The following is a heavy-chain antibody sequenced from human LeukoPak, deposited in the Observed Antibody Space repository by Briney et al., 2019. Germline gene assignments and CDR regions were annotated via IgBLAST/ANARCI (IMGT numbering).Heavy chain of an antibody. J-gene: IGHJ4*02. CDR3: AKQRGIYMYRPFED. D-gene: IGHD2/OR15-2a*01. Sequence: GSLGLSCAGSGFTFSGYGMSWVRQAPGKGLEWVSGLSDSGVTTYYADSVKGRFTISRDNAKNTLYLQMNSLRAEDTAIYYCAKQRGIYMYRPFEDWGQGTLVTVSS. V-gene: IGHV3-23*01. CDR1: GFTFSGYG. CDR2: LSDSGVTT.